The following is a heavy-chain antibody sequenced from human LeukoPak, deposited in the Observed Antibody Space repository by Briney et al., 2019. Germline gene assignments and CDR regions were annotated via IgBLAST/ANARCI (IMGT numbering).Heavy chain of an antibody. D-gene: IGHD6-19*01. CDR3: AKCREQWLVCFLDY. CDR1: GFTFSSYA. J-gene: IGHJ4*02. Sequence: GGSLRLSCAASGFTFSSYAMSWVRQAPGKGLEWVSGISGSGGSTYYADSVKGRFTISRDNSKNTLYLQMNSLRAEDTAVYYCAKCREQWLVCFLDYWGQGTLVTVSS. CDR2: ISGSGGST. V-gene: IGHV3-23*01.